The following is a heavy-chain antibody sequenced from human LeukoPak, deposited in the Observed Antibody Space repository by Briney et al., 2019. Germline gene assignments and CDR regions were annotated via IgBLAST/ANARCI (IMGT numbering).Heavy chain of an antibody. CDR3: ARENVEMATIGPYFDY. CDR1: GYTFTGYY. J-gene: IGHJ4*02. D-gene: IGHD5-24*01. CDR2: INPNSGGT. Sequence: ASVKVSCKASGYTFTGYYMHWVRQAPGQGLEWMGWINPNSGGTNYAQKFQGRVTMTRDTSISTAYMELSRLRSDDTAVYYCARENVEMATIGPYFDYWGQGTLVTVSS. V-gene: IGHV1-2*02.